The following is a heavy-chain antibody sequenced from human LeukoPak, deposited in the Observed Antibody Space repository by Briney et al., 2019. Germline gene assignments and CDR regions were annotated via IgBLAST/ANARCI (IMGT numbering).Heavy chain of an antibody. CDR1: GFTFSSYG. CDR2: IRYDGSNK. CDR3: ARDAYYDSSAKGAFDI. Sequence: GGSLRLSCAASGFTFSSYGMHWVRQAPGKGLEWVAFIRYDGSNKYYADSVKGRFTISRDNSKNTLYLQMNSLRAEDTAVYYCARDAYYDSSAKGAFDIWGQGTMVTVSS. J-gene: IGHJ3*02. D-gene: IGHD3-22*01. V-gene: IGHV3-30*02.